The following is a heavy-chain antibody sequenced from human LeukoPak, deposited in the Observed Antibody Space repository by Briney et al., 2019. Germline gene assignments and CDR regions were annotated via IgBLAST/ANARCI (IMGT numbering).Heavy chain of an antibody. CDR1: GYTFTSYD. Sequence: ASVKVSCKASGYTFTSYDINWVRQATGQGLEWMGWMNPNSGNTGYAQKFQGRVTMTRNTSISTAYMELSSLRSDDTAIYYCARGGNSGWRTPNDDYWGQGTLVTVSS. J-gene: IGHJ4*02. CDR2: MNPNSGNT. V-gene: IGHV1-8*01. CDR3: ARGGNSGWRTPNDDY. D-gene: IGHD6-19*01.